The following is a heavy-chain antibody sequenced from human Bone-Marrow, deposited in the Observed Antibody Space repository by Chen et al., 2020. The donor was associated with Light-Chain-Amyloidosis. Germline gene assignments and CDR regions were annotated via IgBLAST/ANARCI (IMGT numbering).Heavy chain of an antibody. CDR1: GFSFSDYS. V-gene: IGHV3-48*01. Sequence: EVQLLESGGGLVQPGGSLRLSCAGSGFSFSDYSMNWVRQAPGKGLEWLSYINRSGRSIHYADSVKGRITISRDNGKNSLYLQMNSLRAEDTATYYCAREGVGDTDAFDIWGQGTMIIVSP. CDR2: INRSGRSI. D-gene: IGHD1-26*01. J-gene: IGHJ3*02. CDR3: AREGVGDTDAFDI.